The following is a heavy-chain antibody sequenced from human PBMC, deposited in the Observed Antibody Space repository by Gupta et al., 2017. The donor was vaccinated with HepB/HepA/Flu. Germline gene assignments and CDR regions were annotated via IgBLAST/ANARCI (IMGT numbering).Heavy chain of an antibody. J-gene: IGHJ4*02. CDR3: AKGSRSSGIYHFDY. CDR1: GLPFRSDA. Sequence: VQLLESGGGLVQPGGALRLSGVASGLPFRSDAMSWVRQAPGRGLGGCSAITGSGGTTYYADSLKGRFTISRDNSKNTRYLQMIGLRAEDTAVYYCAKGSRSSGIYHFDYWGQGTLVTVSS. D-gene: IGHD1-26*01. CDR2: ITGSGGTT. V-gene: IGHV3-23*01.